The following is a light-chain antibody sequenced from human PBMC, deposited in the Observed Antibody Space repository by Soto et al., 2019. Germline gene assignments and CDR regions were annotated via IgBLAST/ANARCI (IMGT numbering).Light chain of an antibody. V-gene: IGLV2-14*03. J-gene: IGLJ2*01. Sequence: QSVLTQPASVSGSPGQSITISCTGATSDVGDYDYVSWYQHHPGRAPKLIIYDVNDRPSGVSNRFSGSKSVNTASLTISGRQAEDVADYYCSSDKITSPFVGFGGGTKVTVL. CDR3: SSDKITSPFVG. CDR2: DVN. CDR1: TSDVGDYDY.